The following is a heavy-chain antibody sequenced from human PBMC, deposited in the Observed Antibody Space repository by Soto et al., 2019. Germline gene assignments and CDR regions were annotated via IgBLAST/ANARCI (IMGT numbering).Heavy chain of an antibody. CDR3: ARHRVAVYFDY. CDR2: IYHSGST. Sequence: PSETLSLTCAVSGGSISSGGYSWSWIRQPPGKGLEWIGYIYHSGSTYYNPSLKSRVTISVDTSKNQFSLKLSSVTAADTAVYYCARHRVAVYFDYWGQGTLVTVSS. J-gene: IGHJ4*02. D-gene: IGHD6-19*01. V-gene: IGHV4-30-2*03. CDR1: GGSISSGGYS.